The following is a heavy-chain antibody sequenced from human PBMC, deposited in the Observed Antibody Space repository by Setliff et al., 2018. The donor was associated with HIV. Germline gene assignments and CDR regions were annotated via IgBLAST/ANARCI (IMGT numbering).Heavy chain of an antibody. V-gene: IGHV4-39*07. D-gene: IGHD5-12*01. CDR1: GGSISSSFHY. CDR2: LYYSGNT. Sequence: PSETLSLTCTVSGGSISSSFHYWGWIRQPPGKGLEWIASLYYSGNTYYNPSLKSRVTILVDTSENQFSLTVTSVTAADTAVYYCAGRDGYNRYYFDFWGQGTLVTVSS. J-gene: IGHJ4*02. CDR3: AGRDGYNRYYFDF.